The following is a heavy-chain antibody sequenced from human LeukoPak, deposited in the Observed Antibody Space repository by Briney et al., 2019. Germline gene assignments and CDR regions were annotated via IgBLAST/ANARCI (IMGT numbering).Heavy chain of an antibody. V-gene: IGHV3-21*01. Sequence: GGSLRLSCAASGFTFSSYSMNWVRQAPGKGLEWVSSISSSSYIYYADSVKGRFTISRDNAKNSLYLQMNSLRAEDTAVYYCARKVSRYYYDSSGYFLDAFDIWGQGTMVTVSS. CDR2: ISSSSYI. CDR1: GFTFSSYS. D-gene: IGHD3-22*01. J-gene: IGHJ3*02. CDR3: ARKVSRYYYDSSGYFLDAFDI.